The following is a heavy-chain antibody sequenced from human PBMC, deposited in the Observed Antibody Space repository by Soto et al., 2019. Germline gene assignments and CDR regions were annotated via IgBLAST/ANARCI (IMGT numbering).Heavy chain of an antibody. Sequence: SETLSLTCTVSGGSVSSGSYYWSWIRQPPGKGLEWIGYIYYSGSTNYNPSLKSRVTISVDTSKNQFSLKLSSVTAADTAVYYCARVGAAAGSYFDYWGQGTLVTVSS. CDR1: GGSVSSGSYY. D-gene: IGHD6-13*01. V-gene: IGHV4-61*01. CDR3: ARVGAAAGSYFDY. CDR2: IYYSGST. J-gene: IGHJ4*02.